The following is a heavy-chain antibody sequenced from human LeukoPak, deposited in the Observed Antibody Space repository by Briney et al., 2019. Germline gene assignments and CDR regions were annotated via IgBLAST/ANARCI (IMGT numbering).Heavy chain of an antibody. CDR1: GFTFSRNY. J-gene: IGHJ4*02. D-gene: IGHD4-11*01. CDR2: ISSAGGT. V-gene: IGHV3-66*01. CDR3: AKDYSNFGFDY. Sequence: GGSLRLSCLASGFTFSRNYMSWVRQAPGKGLECVSVISSAGGTYYADSVKGRFTISRDTSKNTLYLQMNSLRAEDTALYYCAKDYSNFGFDYWGQGALVTVSS.